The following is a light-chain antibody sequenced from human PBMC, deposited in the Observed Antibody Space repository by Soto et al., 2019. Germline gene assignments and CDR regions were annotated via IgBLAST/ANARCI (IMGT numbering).Light chain of an antibody. V-gene: IGKV1-39*01. CDR1: QTISNY. J-gene: IGKJ1*01. Sequence: DIQMTQSPSSLSASLGDRVTITCRASQTISNYSICYQRKPGKAPKLLIYAASSLQSGVPSRFSGSGSGTDFTLSISSLQPEDFATYYCQQSYSTPRTFGQGTKVDI. CDR3: QQSYSTPRT. CDR2: AAS.